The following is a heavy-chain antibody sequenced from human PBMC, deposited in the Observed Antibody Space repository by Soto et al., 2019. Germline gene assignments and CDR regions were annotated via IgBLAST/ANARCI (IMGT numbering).Heavy chain of an antibody. D-gene: IGHD2-2*01. J-gene: IGHJ6*02. CDR1: GGTFSSYA. CDR2: IIPIFGTA. V-gene: IGHV1-69*13. Sequence: SVKVSCKASGGTFSSYAISWVRQAPGQGLEWMGGIIPIFGTANYAQKFQGRVTITADESTSTAYMELSSLRSEDTAVYYCARGNVVKVPAAWGYYYYGMDVWGQGTTVTVSS. CDR3: ARGNVVKVPAAWGYYYYGMDV.